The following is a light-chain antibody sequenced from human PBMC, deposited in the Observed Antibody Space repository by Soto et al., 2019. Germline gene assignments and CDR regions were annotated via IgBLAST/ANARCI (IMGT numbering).Light chain of an antibody. CDR1: QTVRNNY. CDR2: DAS. J-gene: IGKJ4*01. V-gene: IGKV3-20*01. CDR3: QQFSSYPLT. Sequence: EFVFTQSPGTLSLSPGERSTLSCRASQTVRNNYLAWYQQKPGQAPRLLIYDASSRATGIPDRFSGGGSGTDFTLTISRLEPEDFAVYYCQQFSSYPLTFGGGTKVDI.